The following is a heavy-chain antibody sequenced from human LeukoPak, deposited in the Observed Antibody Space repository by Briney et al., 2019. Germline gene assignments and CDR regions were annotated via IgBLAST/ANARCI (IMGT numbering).Heavy chain of an antibody. D-gene: IGHD2-2*01. J-gene: IGHJ4*01. CDR1: GFIVSSNY. Sequence: GGSLRLSCAASGFIVSSNYMSWVRQAPGKGLEWVSAIYSGGSTYYADSAKGRFTISRDNSKNTLYLQMNSLRADDTAVYYCARDEGGGTSESSLDYWGQGTLVTVSS. CDR3: ARDEGGGTSESSLDY. CDR2: IYSGGST. V-gene: IGHV3-66*02.